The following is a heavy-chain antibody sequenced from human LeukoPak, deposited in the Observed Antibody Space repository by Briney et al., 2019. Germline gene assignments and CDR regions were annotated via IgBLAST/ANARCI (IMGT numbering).Heavy chain of an antibody. CDR3: AKEIVFLFGDP. V-gene: IGHV3-23*01. D-gene: IGHD2/OR15-2a*01. CDR2: IVSDGYKA. CDR1: GFTFSSYA. Sequence: GGSLRLSCAASGFTFSSYAMSWVRQAPGKGLEGVATIVSDGYKAYYADSVKGRFAISRDNSQNTVHLQMNSLRAEDTATYYCAKEIVFLFGDPWGQGALVTVSS. J-gene: IGHJ5*02.